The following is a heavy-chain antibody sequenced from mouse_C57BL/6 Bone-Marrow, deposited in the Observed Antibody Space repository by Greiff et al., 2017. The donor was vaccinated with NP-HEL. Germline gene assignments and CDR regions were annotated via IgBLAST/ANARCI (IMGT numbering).Heavy chain of an antibody. J-gene: IGHJ1*03. V-gene: IGHV1-53*01. D-gene: IGHD2-4*01. CDR3: ARSGYDYDWYFDV. Sequence: QVQLQQPGTELVKPVASVKLSCKASGYTFTSYWMHWVKQRPGQGLEWIGNINPSNGGTNYNEKFKSKATLTVDKSSSTAYMQLSSLTSEDSAVYYCARSGYDYDWYFDVWGTGTTVTVSS. CDR1: GYTFTSYW. CDR2: INPSNGGT.